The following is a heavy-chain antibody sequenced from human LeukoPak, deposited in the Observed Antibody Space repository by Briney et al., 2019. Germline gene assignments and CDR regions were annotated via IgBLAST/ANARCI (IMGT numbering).Heavy chain of an antibody. J-gene: IGHJ4*02. CDR1: GFTFRSHA. Sequence: PGGSLRLSCAASGFTFRSHAMHWVRQAPGKGLEWVAFIRYDGSKKYYADSVKGRFTISRDNSKNTLYLQMNSLRAEDTAVYYCAKNIGGFDYWGQGTLVTVSS. V-gene: IGHV3-30*02. D-gene: IGHD2-15*01. CDR2: IRYDGSKK. CDR3: AKNIGGFDY.